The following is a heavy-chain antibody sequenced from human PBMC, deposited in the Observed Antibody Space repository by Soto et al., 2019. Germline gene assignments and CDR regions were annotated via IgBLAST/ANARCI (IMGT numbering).Heavy chain of an antibody. CDR2: INAGNGNT. V-gene: IGHV1-3*01. CDR3: ARGGSLYWYFDL. J-gene: IGHJ2*01. Sequence: QVQLVQSGAEVKKPGASVKVSCKASGYTFTSYAMHWVRQAPGQRLEWMGWINAGNGNTKYSQNLQGRVTITRDTYASTAYMELSSLRSEDRAVYYCARGGSLYWYFDLWGRGTLVTVSS. D-gene: IGHD1-26*01. CDR1: GYTFTSYA.